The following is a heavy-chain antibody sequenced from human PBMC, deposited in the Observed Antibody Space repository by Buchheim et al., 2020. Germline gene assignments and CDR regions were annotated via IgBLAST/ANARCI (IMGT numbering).Heavy chain of an antibody. D-gene: IGHD3-10*01. J-gene: IGHJ6*02. CDR3: ARDQVISWALGSGSSLYYYGMDV. CDR2: IYYSGST. Sequence: QVQLQESGPGLVKPSETLSLTCTVSGGSISSYYWSWIRQPPGKGLEWIGYIYYSGSTNYNPSLKSRVTISVDPSKNQFSLKLSSVTAADTAVYYCARDQVISWALGSGSSLYYYGMDVWGQGTT. CDR1: GGSISSYY. V-gene: IGHV4-59*01.